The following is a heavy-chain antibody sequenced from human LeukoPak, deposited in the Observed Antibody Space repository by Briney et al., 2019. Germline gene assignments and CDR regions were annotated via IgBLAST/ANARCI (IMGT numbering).Heavy chain of an antibody. Sequence: GGSLRLSCASSGFTFSNYDMNWVRQAPGKGLEWVALIWFDGSKKYYADSVKGRFTISRDNSKNTLYLEMNSLRAEDTAVYYCARGTGYNPYFDYWGQGTLVTVSS. D-gene: IGHD5-24*01. J-gene: IGHJ4*02. CDR1: GFTFSNYD. CDR3: ARGTGYNPYFDY. V-gene: IGHV3-33*08. CDR2: IWFDGSKK.